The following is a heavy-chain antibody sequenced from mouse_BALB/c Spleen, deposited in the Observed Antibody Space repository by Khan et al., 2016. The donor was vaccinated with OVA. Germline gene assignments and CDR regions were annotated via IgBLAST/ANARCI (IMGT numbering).Heavy chain of an antibody. Sequence: EVELVESGGGLVQPGGSLKLSCATSGFTFSDYYMYWVRQTPEKRLEWVAYISNGGGSTYYPDNVKGRFTLSRDNAKNTLYLQMSRVKSEDTAMCYRARHGLGKWDCIDYWGQGAAVAVSS. CDR1: GFTFSDYY. J-gene: IGHJ4*01. D-gene: IGHD3-1*01. CDR2: ISNGGGST. V-gene: IGHV5-12*02. CDR3: ARHGLGKWDCIDY.